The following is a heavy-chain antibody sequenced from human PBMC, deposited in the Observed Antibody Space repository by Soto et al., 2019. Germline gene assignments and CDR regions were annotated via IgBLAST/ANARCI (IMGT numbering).Heavy chain of an antibody. D-gene: IGHD2-21*02. V-gene: IGHV3-23*01. J-gene: IGHJ4*02. CDR1: GLQFVGHA. CDR2: ICSNGSST. Sequence: VGPLRLSCAASGLQFVGHAGSWIRPSPGKGLEWVAAICSNGSSTYYADSVKGRFTVSRDNSKNTIYLQANSLRAEDTAVYYCAREPYGDSQYFDYWGQGTPVTVSS. CDR3: AREPYGDSQYFDY.